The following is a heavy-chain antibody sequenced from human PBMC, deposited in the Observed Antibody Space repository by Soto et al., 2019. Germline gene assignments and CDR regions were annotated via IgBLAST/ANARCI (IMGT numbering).Heavy chain of an antibody. D-gene: IGHD3-10*01. Sequence: PGESLKISCKGSGYSFTSYWISWVRQMPGKGLEWMGRIDPSDSYTNYSPSFQGHVTISADKSISTAYLQWSSLKASDTAMYYCARAQYYYGSGSYSPYYYGMDVWGQGTTVTVSS. CDR2: IDPSDSYT. V-gene: IGHV5-10-1*01. CDR1: GYSFTSYW. J-gene: IGHJ6*02. CDR3: ARAQYYYGSGSYSPYYYGMDV.